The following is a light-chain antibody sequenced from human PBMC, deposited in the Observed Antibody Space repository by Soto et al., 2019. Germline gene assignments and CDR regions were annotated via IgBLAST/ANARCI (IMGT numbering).Light chain of an antibody. CDR2: LGS. V-gene: IGKV2-28*01. Sequence: EIVVTQSPLSLSVTPGESASISCRSSQSLLHSNGNSYFDWYLQKPGQSPQLLIYLGSNRASGVPDRFSGSGSGTDFTLKISRVEAEDVGVYYCMQALQTPLTFGQGTRLEIK. CDR1: QSLLHSNGNSY. CDR3: MQALQTPLT. J-gene: IGKJ5*01.